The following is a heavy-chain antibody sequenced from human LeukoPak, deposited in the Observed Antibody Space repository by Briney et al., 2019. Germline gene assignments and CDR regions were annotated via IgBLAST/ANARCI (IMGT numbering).Heavy chain of an antibody. CDR1: GGSISSTYYY. Sequence: SETLSLTCTVSGGSISSTYYYWGWIRQPPGKGLEWIGNFHYSGSNSYNPSLKSRVTISVDTSKNQFSLRLSSVTAADTAVYYCARQVTFGYAYAYYFVYWGQGTLVTVSS. D-gene: IGHD3-16*01. CDR2: FHYSGSN. CDR3: ARQVTFGYAYAYYFVY. J-gene: IGHJ4*02. V-gene: IGHV4-39*01.